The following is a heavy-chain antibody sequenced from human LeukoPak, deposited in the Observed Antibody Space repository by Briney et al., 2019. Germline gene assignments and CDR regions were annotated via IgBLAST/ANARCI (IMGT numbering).Heavy chain of an antibody. CDR1: GFTFSSYA. Sequence: GSLRLSCAASGFTFSSYAMHWVRQAPGKGLEWVAVISYDGSNKYYADSVKGRFTISRDNSKNTLYLQMNSLRAEDTAVYYCARDQQAWGYYFDYWGQGTLVTVSS. CDR2: ISYDGSNK. V-gene: IGHV3-30-3*01. CDR3: ARDQQAWGYYFDY. J-gene: IGHJ4*02. D-gene: IGHD6-13*01.